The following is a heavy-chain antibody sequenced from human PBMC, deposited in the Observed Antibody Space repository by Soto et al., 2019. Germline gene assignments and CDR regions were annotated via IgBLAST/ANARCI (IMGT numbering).Heavy chain of an antibody. V-gene: IGHV4-59*01. Sequence: PSETLSLTCTVSGGSISSYYWSWIRQPPGKGLEWIGYIYYSGSTNYNPSLKSRVTISVDTSKNQFSLKLSSVTAADTAVYYCARLTSIMVTTGYGLFDYWGQGTLVTVSS. D-gene: IGHD3-9*01. CDR1: GGSISSYY. CDR3: ARLTSIMVTTGYGLFDY. J-gene: IGHJ4*02. CDR2: IYYSGST.